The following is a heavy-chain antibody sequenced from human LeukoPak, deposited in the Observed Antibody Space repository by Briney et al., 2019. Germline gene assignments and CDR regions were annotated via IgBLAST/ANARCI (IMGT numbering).Heavy chain of an antibody. J-gene: IGHJ6*03. V-gene: IGHV3-23*01. CDR2: ISGSGGST. Sequence: GGSLRLSCAASGFTFSSYAMSWVRQAPGKGLEWVSAISGSGGSTYYADSVKGRFTISRDNSKNTLYLQMNSLRAEDTAVYYCARGAGMSPAATAYYYYMDVWGKGTTVTVSS. CDR3: ARGAGMSPAATAYYYYMDV. D-gene: IGHD2-2*01. CDR1: GFTFSSYA.